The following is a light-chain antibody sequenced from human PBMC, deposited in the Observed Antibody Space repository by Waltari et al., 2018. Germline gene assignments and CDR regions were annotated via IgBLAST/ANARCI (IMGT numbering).Light chain of an antibody. J-gene: IGKJ1*01. V-gene: IGKV3-15*01. CDR3: QQYINMPRT. CDR1: QSVSSI. CDR2: GAS. Sequence: TLLTLSSAPLSVSPGETPTLACRASQSVSSILAWYQQKPDQAPKVLIYGASTRATGIPARFSGSGSGTEFTLTISSLQSEDFAVYYCQQYINMPRTFGQGTKVEIK.